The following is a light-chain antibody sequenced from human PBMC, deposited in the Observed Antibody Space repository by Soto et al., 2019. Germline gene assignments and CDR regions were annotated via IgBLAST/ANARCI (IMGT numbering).Light chain of an antibody. V-gene: IGKV1-5*03. CDR1: QSISSW. Sequence: DIQMTQSPSTLSASVGDRVTITCRASQSISSWLAWYQQKPGKAPKLLLYKASSLESGVPSRFSGSGSGTEFSLTISSLQPDDLATYYCQQYNSYSSTFGQGTKLEIK. J-gene: IGKJ2*01. CDR3: QQYNSYSST. CDR2: KAS.